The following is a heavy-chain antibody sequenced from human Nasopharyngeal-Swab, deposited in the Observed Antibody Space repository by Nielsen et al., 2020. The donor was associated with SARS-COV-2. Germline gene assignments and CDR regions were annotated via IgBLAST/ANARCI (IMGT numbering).Heavy chain of an antibody. D-gene: IGHD2-15*01. CDR2: MNHSGST. V-gene: IGHV4-34*01. CDR3: ARGNRCSGGSCYLPYSSGWNWDY. J-gene: IGHJ4*02. CDR1: GGSFSGYY. Sequence: SETLSLTCAVYGGSFSGYYWSWIRQPPGKGLEWIGEMNHSGSTNYNPSLKSRVTISVDTSKNQFSLKLSSVTAADTAVYYCARGNRCSGGSCYLPYSSGWNWDYWGQGTLVTVSS.